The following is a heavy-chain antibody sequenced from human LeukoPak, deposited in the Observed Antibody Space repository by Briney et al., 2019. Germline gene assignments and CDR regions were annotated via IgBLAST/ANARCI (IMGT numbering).Heavy chain of an antibody. V-gene: IGHV5-51*01. J-gene: IGHJ4*02. CDR2: IYPGDSDT. Sequence: GESLKISCKGSGYSFSTYWIAWVRQMPGKGLEWMGLIYPGDSDTRYSPSFQGQVTFSADKSISTAYLQWSSLKASDTAMYYCATSYGGSHFDYWGQGTLVTVSS. CDR1: GYSFSTYW. D-gene: IGHD2-15*01. CDR3: ATSYGGSHFDY.